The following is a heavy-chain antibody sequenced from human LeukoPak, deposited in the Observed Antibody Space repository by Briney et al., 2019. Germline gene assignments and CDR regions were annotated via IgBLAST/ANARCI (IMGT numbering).Heavy chain of an antibody. CDR3: AREGYCSSTSCYENYYYGMDV. CDR2: ISSSSSYI. D-gene: IGHD2-2*01. CDR1: GFTFSSYS. Sequence: GGSLRLSCAASGFTFSSYSMNWVRQAPGKGLEWVSSISSSSSYIYYADSVKGRFTISRDNAKNSLYLQMNSLRAEDTAVYYCAREGYCSSTSCYENYYYGMDVWGQGTTVTVSS. V-gene: IGHV3-21*01. J-gene: IGHJ6*02.